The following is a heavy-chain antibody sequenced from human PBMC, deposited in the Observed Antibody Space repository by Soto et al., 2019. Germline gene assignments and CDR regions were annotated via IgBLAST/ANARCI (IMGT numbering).Heavy chain of an antibody. Sequence: GSLRLSCAASGFTFSSYWMSWVRQAPGKGLEWVANIKQDGSEKYYVDSVKGRFTISRDNAKNSLYLQMNSLRAEDTAVYYCAKGPNYYDSSGYYHWGQGTLVTVSS. CDR3: AKGPNYYDSSGYYH. D-gene: IGHD3-22*01. V-gene: IGHV3-7*01. CDR2: IKQDGSEK. CDR1: GFTFSSYW. J-gene: IGHJ5*02.